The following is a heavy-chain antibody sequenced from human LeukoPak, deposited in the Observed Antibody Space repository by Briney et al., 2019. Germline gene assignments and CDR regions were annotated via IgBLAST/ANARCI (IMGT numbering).Heavy chain of an antibody. V-gene: IGHV3-21*01. CDR3: ARDGEVELRGGYYFDY. D-gene: IGHD1-7*01. CDR1: GFTFSSYS. J-gene: IGHJ4*02. CDR2: ISSSSDI. Sequence: PGGSLRLSCTASGFTFSSYSMNWVRQARGKGLEWVSSISSSSDIYYADSVKGRFTISRDNAKNSLFLQMNSLRAEDTAVYYCARDGEVELRGGYYFDYWGQGTLVTVSS.